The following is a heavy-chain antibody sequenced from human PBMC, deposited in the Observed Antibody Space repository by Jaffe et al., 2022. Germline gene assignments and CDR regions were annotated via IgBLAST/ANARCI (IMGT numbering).Heavy chain of an antibody. Sequence: QVQLQQWGAGLLKPSETLSLTCAVYGGSFSGYYWSWIRQPPGKGLEWIGEINHSGSTNYNPSLKSRVTISVDTSKNQFSLKLSSVTAADTAVYYCARVFSDYGDHYDAFDIWGQGTMVTVSS. J-gene: IGHJ3*02. CDR2: INHSGST. V-gene: IGHV4-34*01. CDR1: GGSFSGYY. CDR3: ARVFSDYGDHYDAFDI. D-gene: IGHD4-17*01.